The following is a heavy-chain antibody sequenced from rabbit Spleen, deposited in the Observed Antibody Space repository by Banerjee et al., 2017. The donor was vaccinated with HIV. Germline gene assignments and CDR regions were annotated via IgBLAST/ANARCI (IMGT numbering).Heavy chain of an antibody. J-gene: IGHJ4*01. CDR1: GFSFSSSYY. CDR3: AREAAYYFVL. Sequence: QSLEESGGDLVKPEGSLTLTCTASGFSFSSSYYMCWVRQAPGKGLEWIACIYAGDGSTYYASWVNGRFTISKTSSTTVTLQMTSLTAADTATYFCAREAAYYFVLWGPGTLVTVS. D-gene: IGHD1-1*01. V-gene: IGHV1S40*01. CDR2: IYAGDGST.